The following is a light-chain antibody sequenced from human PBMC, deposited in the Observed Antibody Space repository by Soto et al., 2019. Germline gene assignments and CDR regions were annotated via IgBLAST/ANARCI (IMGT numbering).Light chain of an antibody. J-gene: IGKJ1*01. Sequence: DVHMTQSPSSLSSSVGDRVTITCRASEGISNDLAWYQQKPEKVPKLLSYAASTLQSEVPSRFSVSGSGRDFTLTISSLQPEDVATYYCQKYSSAPCTFGQGTKVDIK. CDR2: AAS. V-gene: IGKV1-27*01. CDR1: EGISND. CDR3: QKYSSAPCT.